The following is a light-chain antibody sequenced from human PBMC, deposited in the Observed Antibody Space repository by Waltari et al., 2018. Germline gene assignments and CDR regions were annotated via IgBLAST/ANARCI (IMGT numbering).Light chain of an antibody. CDR1: NSNIGNHY. CDR3: GTWDNGLNAAV. Sequence: QSVLTQPPSVSAAPGQTVTISCSGGNSNIGNHYVAWYQQLPGTAPKLLIHGNSDRPSGIPDRFSGSKSGTSTTLGITGLQTGDEADYYCGTWDNGLNAAVFGGGTKLTVL. J-gene: IGLJ2*01. CDR2: GNS. V-gene: IGLV1-51*01.